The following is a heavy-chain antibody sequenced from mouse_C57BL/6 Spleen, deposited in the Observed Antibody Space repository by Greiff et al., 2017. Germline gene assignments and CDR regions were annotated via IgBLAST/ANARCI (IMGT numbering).Heavy chain of an antibody. J-gene: IGHJ3*01. Sequence: QVQLQQSGAELVKPGASVKISCKASGYTFTDYYINWVKQRPGQGLEWIGKIGPGSGSTYYNEKFKGKDTLTADKSSSTAYMQLSSLTSEDSAVYCCARPHSSGYWCAYWGQGTLVTVSA. V-gene: IGHV1-77*01. CDR3: ARPHSSGYWCAY. CDR1: GYTFTDYY. CDR2: IGPGSGST. D-gene: IGHD3-2*02.